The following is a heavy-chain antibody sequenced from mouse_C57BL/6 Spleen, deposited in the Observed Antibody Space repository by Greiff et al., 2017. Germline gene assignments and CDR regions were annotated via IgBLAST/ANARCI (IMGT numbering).Heavy chain of an antibody. J-gene: IGHJ4*01. CDR1: GFTFSSYT. Sequence: DVKLVESGGGLVKPGGSLKLSCAASGFTFSSYTMSWVRQTPEKRLEWVATISGGGGNTYYPDSVKGRFTISRDNAKNTLYLQMSSLRSEDTALYYCARHSSYAMDYWGQGTSVTVSS. CDR2: ISGGGGNT. CDR3: ARHSSYAMDY. D-gene: IGHD6-1*01. V-gene: IGHV5-9*01.